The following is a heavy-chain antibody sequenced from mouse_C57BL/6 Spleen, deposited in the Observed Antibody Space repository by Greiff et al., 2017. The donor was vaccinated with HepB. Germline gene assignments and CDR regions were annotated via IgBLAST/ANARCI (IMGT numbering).Heavy chain of an antibody. Sequence: VKLQESGPELVKPGASVKISCKASGYAFSSSWMNWVKQRPGKGLEWIGRIYPGDGDTNYNGKFKGKATLTADKSSSTAYMQLSSLTSEDSAVYFCATIYYYGRGYWGQGTSVTVSS. CDR2: IYPGDGDT. CDR1: GYAFSSSW. J-gene: IGHJ4*01. CDR3: ATIYYYGRGY. V-gene: IGHV1-82*01.